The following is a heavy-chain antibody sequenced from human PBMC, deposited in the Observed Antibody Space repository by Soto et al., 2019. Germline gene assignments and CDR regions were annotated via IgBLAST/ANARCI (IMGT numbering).Heavy chain of an antibody. J-gene: IGHJ6*02. CDR3: AGYCSGGSCLSPTLYYYYGMDV. CDR2: ISTYDGVT. D-gene: IGHD2-15*01. CDR1: GYPFTSYG. V-gene: IGHV1-18*01. Sequence: XSVKVSCKASGYPFTSYGISWVRQAPGQGLEWMGWISTYDGVTNYAQILQGRVTMTTDTSTSTAYMELTSLKSDDTAVYYCAGYCSGGSCLSPTLYYYYGMDVWGQGTTVTVSS.